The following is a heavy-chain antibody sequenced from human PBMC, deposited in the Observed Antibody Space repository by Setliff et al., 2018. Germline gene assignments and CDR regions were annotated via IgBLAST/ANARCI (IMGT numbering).Heavy chain of an antibody. CDR3: ARGGYSYGY. V-gene: IGHV3-33*01. Sequence: GGSLRLSCVASGFTFSNYGMHWVRQAPGKGLEWVALIWNDGSTKFYGDSVKGRFTISRDNSENTLYLQMNSLRAKDTAVYYCARGGYSYGYWGQGTLVTVSS. J-gene: IGHJ4*02. D-gene: IGHD5-18*01. CDR1: GFTFSNYG. CDR2: IWNDGSTK.